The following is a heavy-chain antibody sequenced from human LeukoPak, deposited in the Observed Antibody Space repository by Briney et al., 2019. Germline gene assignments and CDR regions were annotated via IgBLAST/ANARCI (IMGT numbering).Heavy chain of an antibody. D-gene: IGHD3-22*01. CDR1: GFTFSSYA. Sequence: PGGSLRLSCAASGFTFSSYAMSWVRQAPGKGLEWVSAISGSGGSTYYADSVKGRFTISRDNSKNTLYLQMNSLRAEDTAVYYCAKDLRRSMIVPYYFDYWGQGTLVTVSS. J-gene: IGHJ4*02. CDR2: ISGSGGST. V-gene: IGHV3-23*01. CDR3: AKDLRRSMIVPYYFDY.